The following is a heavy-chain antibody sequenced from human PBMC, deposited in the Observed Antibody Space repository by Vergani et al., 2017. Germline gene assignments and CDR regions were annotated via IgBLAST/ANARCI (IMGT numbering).Heavy chain of an antibody. J-gene: IGHJ4*02. CDR3: ARMGRRFLEWNY. CDR2: IYYSGST. CDR1: GGSISSYY. D-gene: IGHD3-3*01. Sequence: QVQLQESGPGLVKPSETLSLTCTVSGGSISSYYWSWIRQPPGKGLEWIGYIYYSGSTNYNPSLKSRVTISVDTSKNQFSLKLSSVTAADTAVYYCARMGRRFLEWNYWGQGTLVTVSS. V-gene: IGHV4-59*01.